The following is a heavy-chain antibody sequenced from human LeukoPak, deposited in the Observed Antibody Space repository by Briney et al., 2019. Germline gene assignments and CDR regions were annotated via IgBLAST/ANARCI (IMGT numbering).Heavy chain of an antibody. CDR1: GYSLSSAYY. Sequence: SETLSLTCTVSGYSLSSAYYWVWIRQPPGKGLEWIGTIYHSGTTYYNPSLKSRVAISVDTSKNQFSLKLSSVTAADTALYYCARAYCGGDCYNSRGWFDPWGQGTLVTVSS. V-gene: IGHV4-38-2*02. CDR3: ARAYCGGDCYNSRGWFDP. D-gene: IGHD2-21*02. J-gene: IGHJ5*02. CDR2: IYHSGTT.